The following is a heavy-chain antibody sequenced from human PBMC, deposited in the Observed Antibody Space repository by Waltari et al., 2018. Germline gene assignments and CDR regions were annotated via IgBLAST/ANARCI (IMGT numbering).Heavy chain of an antibody. D-gene: IGHD6-19*01. CDR2: FDPEDVET. Sequence: QVQLVQSGAEVKKPGASVKVSCKVSGYTLTELSMHWVRQAPGKGLEWMGGFDPEDVETIYEQKFQGRVTMTEDTSTDTAYMELSSLRSEDTAVYYCARMVLYGIAVAGSTTWFDPWGQGTLVIVSS. V-gene: IGHV1-24*01. CDR3: ARMVLYGIAVAGSTTWFDP. CDR1: GYTLTELS. J-gene: IGHJ5*02.